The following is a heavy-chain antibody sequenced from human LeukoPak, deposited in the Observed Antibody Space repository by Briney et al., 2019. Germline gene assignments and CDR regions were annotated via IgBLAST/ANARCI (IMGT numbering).Heavy chain of an antibody. CDR3: ARNPSKTGWFDP. D-gene: IGHD4-11*01. Sequence: GASVTVSCKASVYTFTSYDINWVRQAPGQGLEWMGWMNPNSGNTGYAQKFQGRVTMTRNTSVSTAYMELSSLTSEDTAVYYCARNPSKTGWFDPWGQGTLVTVSS. V-gene: IGHV1-8*01. CDR2: MNPNSGNT. CDR1: VYTFTSYD. J-gene: IGHJ5*02.